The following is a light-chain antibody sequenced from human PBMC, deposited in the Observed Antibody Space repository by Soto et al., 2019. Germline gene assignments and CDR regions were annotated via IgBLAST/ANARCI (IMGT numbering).Light chain of an antibody. Sequence: EIVLTQSPGTLSLSPGEIATLSFSASQSVSNNYLAWYQQKPGQAPRLLIYGAFSRATGIPDRFSGSASGTDFTLTISRLEPEDFAVYFCQQYSDLPMTFGQGTKVDIK. J-gene: IGKJ1*01. CDR1: QSVSNNY. CDR3: QQYSDLPMT. V-gene: IGKV3-20*01. CDR2: GAF.